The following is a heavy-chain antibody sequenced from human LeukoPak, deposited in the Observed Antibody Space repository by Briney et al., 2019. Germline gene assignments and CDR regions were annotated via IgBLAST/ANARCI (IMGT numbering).Heavy chain of an antibody. J-gene: IGHJ6*03. CDR1: GYSFTSYW. CDR2: IYPGDSDT. Sequence: GESLKISCKGSGYSFTSYWIGWVRQMPGKGLEWMGIIYPGDSDTRYSPSFQGQVTISADKSISTAYLQWSSLKASDTAMYYCARGLPGLYYYYYMDVWGKGTTVTVSS. CDR3: ARGLPGLYYYYYMDV. V-gene: IGHV5-51*01. D-gene: IGHD1-14*01.